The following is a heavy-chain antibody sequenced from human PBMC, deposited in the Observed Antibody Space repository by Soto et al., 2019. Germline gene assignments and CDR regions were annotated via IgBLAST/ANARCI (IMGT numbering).Heavy chain of an antibody. CDR2: ITGNGGGT. CDR1: GFTFGNYA. V-gene: IGHV3-23*01. Sequence: GGSLRLSCAASGFTFGNYAMTWVRQAPGKGLEWVSGITGNGGGTYYADSVKGRFAISRDSSKNTVYLQMNSLRAEDTAVYYCAKSGPSYYAYSMQNYHYYYYLDVWGKGTTVTVSS. J-gene: IGHJ6*03. D-gene: IGHD3-16*01. CDR3: AKSGPSYYAYSMQNYHYYYYLDV.